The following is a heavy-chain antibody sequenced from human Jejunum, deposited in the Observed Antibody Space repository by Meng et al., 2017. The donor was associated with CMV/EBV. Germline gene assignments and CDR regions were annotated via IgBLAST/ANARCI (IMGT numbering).Heavy chain of an antibody. CDR3: ARELPASWEPFDY. CDR1: GFTFSSYE. V-gene: IGHV3-48*03. Sequence: SGFTFSSYEFSWVRQAPGKGLEWLSHINPGGTTIYYADSVKGRFTISRDDAKSSLYLQMSSLRADDTAVYYCARELPASWEPFDYWGQGTLVTVSS. J-gene: IGHJ4*02. D-gene: IGHD1-26*01. CDR2: INPGGTTI.